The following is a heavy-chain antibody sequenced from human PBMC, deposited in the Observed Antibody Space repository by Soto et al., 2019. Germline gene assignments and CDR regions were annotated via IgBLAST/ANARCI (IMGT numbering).Heavy chain of an antibody. CDR1: GFTFSDYY. J-gene: IGHJ3*02. CDR3: ARGASNYYDSSGYYPRYAFDI. Sequence: GGSLRLSCAASGFTFSDYYMSWIRQAPGKGLEWVSYISSSSSYTNYADSVKGRFTISRDNAKNSLYLQMNSLRAEDTAVYYCARGASNYYDSSGYYPRYAFDIWGQGTMVTVSS. V-gene: IGHV3-11*06. D-gene: IGHD3-22*01. CDR2: ISSSSSYT.